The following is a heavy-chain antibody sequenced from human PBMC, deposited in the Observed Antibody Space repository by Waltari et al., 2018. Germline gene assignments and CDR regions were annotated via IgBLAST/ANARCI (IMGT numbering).Heavy chain of an antibody. CDR2: IHHSGST. Sequence: QVQLQQWGAGLLKPSETLSLTCAVYGGSFSGYYWSWIRQPPGRGLEWIGEIHHSGSTNYNPSLKSRVTISVDTSKNQFSLKLSSVTAADTAVYYCARGEVFFSHRSATYYFDYWGQGTLVTVSS. D-gene: IGHD1-20*01. J-gene: IGHJ4*02. V-gene: IGHV4-34*01. CDR3: ARGEVFFSHRSATYYFDY. CDR1: GGSFSGYY.